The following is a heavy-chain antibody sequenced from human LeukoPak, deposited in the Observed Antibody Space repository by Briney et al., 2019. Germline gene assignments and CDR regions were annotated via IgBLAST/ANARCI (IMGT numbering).Heavy chain of an antibody. CDR3: ARKGVGYSYGNNWFDP. V-gene: IGHV4-39*07. J-gene: IGHJ5*02. D-gene: IGHD5-18*01. CDR2: IYYSGST. CDR1: GGSISSSSYY. Sequence: SETLSLTCTVSGGSISSSSYYWGWIRQPPGKGLEWIGNIYYSGSTYYNPSLKSRVTISVDTAKNQFSLKLTSVTAADTAVYYCARKGVGYSYGNNWFDPWGQGTLVTVSS.